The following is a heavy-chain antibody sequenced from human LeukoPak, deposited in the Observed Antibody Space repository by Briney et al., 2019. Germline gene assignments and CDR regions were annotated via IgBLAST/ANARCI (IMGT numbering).Heavy chain of an antibody. CDR3: AKDVSGSIDS. J-gene: IGHJ4*02. Sequence: TGGSLTLSCAASGFIFSDYNMHWVRQVPGKGLEWVSIISGDGGRTSYADSVKGRVTISRDNSKNSLYLQMNSLRTEDTAFYYCAKDVSGSIDSWGQGTLVTVSS. V-gene: IGHV3-43*02. CDR1: GFIFSDYN. CDR2: ISGDGGRT. D-gene: IGHD5/OR15-5a*01.